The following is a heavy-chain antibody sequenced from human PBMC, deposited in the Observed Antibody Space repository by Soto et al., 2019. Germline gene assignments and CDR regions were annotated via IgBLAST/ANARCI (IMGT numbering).Heavy chain of an antibody. CDR2: ISYDGSNK. CDR1: GFTFSSYA. J-gene: IGHJ4*02. CDR3: ARDRPKIQWLVYY. D-gene: IGHD6-19*01. V-gene: IGHV3-30-3*01. Sequence: GGSLRLSCAASGFTFSSYAMHWVRQAPGKGLEWVAVISYDGSNKYYADSVKGRFTISRDNSKNTLYLQMNSLRAEDTAVYYYARDRPKIQWLVYYWGQGT.